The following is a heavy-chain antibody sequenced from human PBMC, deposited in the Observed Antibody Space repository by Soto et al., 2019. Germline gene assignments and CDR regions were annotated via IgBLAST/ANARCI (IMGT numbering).Heavy chain of an antibody. CDR2: IYYSGST. Sequence: SETLSLTCTVSGGSISSSSYYWGWIRQPPGKGLEWIGSIYYSGSTYYNPSLKSRVTISVDTSKNQFSLKLSSVTAADTAVYYCARPPIGTDMDVWGKGTTVTVSS. CDR1: GGSISSSSYY. CDR3: ARPPIGTDMDV. J-gene: IGHJ6*03. D-gene: IGHD1-1*01. V-gene: IGHV4-39*01.